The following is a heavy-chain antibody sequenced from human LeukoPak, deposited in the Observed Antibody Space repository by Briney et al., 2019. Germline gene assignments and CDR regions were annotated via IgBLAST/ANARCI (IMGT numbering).Heavy chain of an antibody. Sequence: PGGSLRLSCAASGFTFSNYWMTWVRQAPGKRLEWVANIKEDGGEKYYVDSVKGRFTVSRDNAENSLFLQMNSLRAEDTAVYYCATYYHDSSGYKDWGQGTLVTVSS. CDR3: ATYYHDSSGYKD. CDR1: GFTFSNYW. V-gene: IGHV3-7*05. CDR2: IKEDGGEK. J-gene: IGHJ4*02. D-gene: IGHD3-22*01.